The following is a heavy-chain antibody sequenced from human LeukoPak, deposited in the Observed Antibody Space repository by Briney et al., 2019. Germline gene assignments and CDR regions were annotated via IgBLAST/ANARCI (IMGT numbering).Heavy chain of an antibody. CDR3: SRGGWLRFVY. J-gene: IGHJ4*02. CDR2: VFSSGST. D-gene: IGHD5-12*01. Sequence: SETLSLTCTVSGVFMTSYYWSWIRQPPGNGLEWIGYVFSSGSTDYHPSLKSRVTRSVATSRDQFSLNLGSLTAAAPAVYTCSRGGWLRFVYWGEGILVTVSS. V-gene: IGHV4-59*01. CDR1: GVFMTSYY.